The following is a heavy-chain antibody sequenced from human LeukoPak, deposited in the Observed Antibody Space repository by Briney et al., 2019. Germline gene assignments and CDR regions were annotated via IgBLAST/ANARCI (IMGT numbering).Heavy chain of an antibody. Sequence: SQTLSLTCTASGDSITSGGYYWTWLRQRPGKGLEWIGYIYKSGSTYYNPSLKSRVTMSVDTSRNQFSLKLNSVTAADTAVYYCARDVLRWGQGTLVTVSS. CDR3: ARDVLR. CDR1: GDSITSGGYY. CDR2: IYKSGST. V-gene: IGHV4-31*03. J-gene: IGHJ4*02.